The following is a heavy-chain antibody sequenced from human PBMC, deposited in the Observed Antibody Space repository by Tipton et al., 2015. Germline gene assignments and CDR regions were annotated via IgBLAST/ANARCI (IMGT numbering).Heavy chain of an antibody. CDR3: AKGPAELLAGGPLEQ. Sequence: SLRLSCVGSGFTFEDYAMHWVRQAPGKGLEWVSSINYDSHSVAYADSVKGRFTISRDNANSSLYLQMHRLRAEDTAFYYCAKGPAELLAGGPLEQWGAGAPVTVSS. CDR2: INYDSHSV. CDR1: GFTFEDYA. V-gene: IGHV3-9*01. D-gene: IGHD1/OR15-1a*01. J-gene: IGHJ4*02.